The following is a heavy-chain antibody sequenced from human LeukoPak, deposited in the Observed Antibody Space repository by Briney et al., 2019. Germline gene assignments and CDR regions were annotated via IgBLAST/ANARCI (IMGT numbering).Heavy chain of an antibody. V-gene: IGHV4-4*07. Sequence: SETLSLTCTVSGGSISSYYWSWIRQPAGKGLEYIGRISSSGSTNYNPSLKSRVTMSVDTSKNQFSLKLSSVTAADTAVYFCARGPYSYDSSGAFDIWGQGTMVTVSS. CDR1: GGSISSYY. D-gene: IGHD3-22*01. J-gene: IGHJ3*02. CDR2: ISSSGST. CDR3: ARGPYSYDSSGAFDI.